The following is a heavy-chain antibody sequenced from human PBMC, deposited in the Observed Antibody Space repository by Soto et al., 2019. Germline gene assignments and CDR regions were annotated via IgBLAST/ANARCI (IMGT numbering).Heavy chain of an antibody. V-gene: IGHV3-33*01. CDR2: IWFDGSNK. J-gene: IGHJ6*02. Sequence: QVQLVESGGGVVQPGTSLRLSCVASGFSFSDYGMHWVRQAPGKGLEWVAVIWFDGSNKYYAESVKGRFTISRDNSKNTVDLQMDRLRADDTAVYYCARRRSTVTTAWFYHAMDVWGQGTTVTVSS. D-gene: IGHD4-17*01. CDR3: ARRRSTVTTAWFYHAMDV. CDR1: GFSFSDYG.